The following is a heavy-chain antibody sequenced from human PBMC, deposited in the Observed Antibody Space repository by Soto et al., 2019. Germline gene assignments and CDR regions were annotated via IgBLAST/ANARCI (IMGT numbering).Heavy chain of an antibody. V-gene: IGHV3-33*01. Sequence: VQLVESGGGMVQPGTSLRLSCAASGFTFSKYGMHWVRQAPGKGLEWVALIWNDGIRKVYVDSVKGRFTISRDNSKNTLDLQMNNLRDEDTAVYYCARDDDIDANALGYSGPGTLVTVSS. CDR1: GFTFSKYG. CDR2: IWNDGIRK. J-gene: IGHJ4*02. CDR3: ARDDDIDANALGY.